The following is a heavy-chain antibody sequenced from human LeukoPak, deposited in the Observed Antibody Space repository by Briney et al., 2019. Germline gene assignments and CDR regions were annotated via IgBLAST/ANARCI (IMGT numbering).Heavy chain of an antibody. J-gene: IGHJ6*02. CDR1: GXTFSNAW. CDR3: ARYCSGGSCFLNYYGMDV. CDR2: ISGNSRDT. D-gene: IGHD2-15*01. V-gene: IGHV3-23*01. Sequence: PGGSLRLSCVGSGXTFSNAWMSWVRQAPGKGLEWVSAISGNSRDTHYIDSVKGRFTISRDNSKNTLYLQMNSLRDDDTAVYYCARYCSGGSCFLNYYGMDVWGQGTTVTVSS.